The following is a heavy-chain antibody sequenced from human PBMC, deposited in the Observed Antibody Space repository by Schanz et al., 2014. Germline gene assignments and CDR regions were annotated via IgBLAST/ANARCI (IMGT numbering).Heavy chain of an antibody. J-gene: IGHJ3*02. Sequence: QVQLVESGGGLVKPGGSLRLSCAASGFIFNDYYMNWIRSAPLQVLALLSSLRLAFPPSYYADSVKGRFTISRDNAKNSLYLEMTSLRGEDTAVYYCARENLNWEAFDIWGQGTVVTVSS. V-gene: IGHV3-11*01. CDR3: ARENLNWEAFDI. D-gene: IGHD7-27*01. CDR1: GFIFNDYY. CDR2: LRLAFPPS.